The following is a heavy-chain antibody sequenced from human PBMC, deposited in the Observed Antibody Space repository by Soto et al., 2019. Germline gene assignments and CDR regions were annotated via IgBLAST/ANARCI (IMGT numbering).Heavy chain of an antibody. CDR2: VYFVGNS. J-gene: IGHJ4*02. CDR1: GDSISSASYF. CDR3: ASVPTSGDSPQDFDS. V-gene: IGHV4-39*01. Sequence: PETLSLTCTVSGDSISSASYFWGWIRQPPGKGLEWIGSVYFVGNSYYNPSLKSRVSISVDASKNQFSLRLSSVTAADTAVYYCASVPTSGDSPQDFDSWGQGPLVTVPP. D-gene: IGHD4-17*01.